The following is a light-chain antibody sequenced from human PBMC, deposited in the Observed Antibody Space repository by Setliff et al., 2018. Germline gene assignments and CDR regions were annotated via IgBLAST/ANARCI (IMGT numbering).Light chain of an antibody. CDR3: SSYAGNFLFV. CDR2: DVT. Sequence: SALTQPRSVSGSPGQSVTISCTGSSSDVGAYNYVSWCQQHPGKAPKLMIYDVTKRPSGVPDRFSGSKSANTASLTISGLQAEDEADYYCSSYAGNFLFVFGIGTKVTVL. J-gene: IGLJ1*01. V-gene: IGLV2-11*01. CDR1: SSDVGAYNY.